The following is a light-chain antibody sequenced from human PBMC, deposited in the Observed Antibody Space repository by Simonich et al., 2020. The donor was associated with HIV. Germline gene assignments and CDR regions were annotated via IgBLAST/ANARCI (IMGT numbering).Light chain of an antibody. Sequence: AIRMTQSPSSLSASIGDRVTITCRASQGISSYLAWYQQEAGKAPKLLIYAASTLQSGVPSRLSGSGSGTDFTLTISLQSEDSATYYCQQYYSYPLTFGGGTKVEIK. CDR2: AAS. CDR1: QGISSY. CDR3: QQYYSYPLT. V-gene: IGKV1-8*01. J-gene: IGKJ4*01.